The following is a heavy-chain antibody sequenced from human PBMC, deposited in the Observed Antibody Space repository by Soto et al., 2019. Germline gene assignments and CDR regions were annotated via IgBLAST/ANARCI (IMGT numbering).Heavy chain of an antibody. Sequence: GGSLRLSCVGSGFIFSSFTMTWVRQAPGMGLQYLASISKSSSLIYYADSVRGRFIISRDNSKDSVFLQMYSLRAEDTAMYYCVRGDDRVDWGQGTLVTVSS. CDR3: VRGDDRVD. D-gene: IGHD1-1*01. CDR1: GFIFSSFT. V-gene: IGHV3-21*01. CDR2: ISKSSSLI. J-gene: IGHJ4*02.